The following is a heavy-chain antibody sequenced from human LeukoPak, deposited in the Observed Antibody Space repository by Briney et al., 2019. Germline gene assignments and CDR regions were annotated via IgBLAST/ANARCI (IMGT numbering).Heavy chain of an antibody. V-gene: IGHV1-69*13. J-gene: IGHJ4*02. CDR1: GGTFSSYA. CDR2: IIPIFGTA. Sequence: SVKVSCKASGGTFSSYAISWVRQAPGQGLEWMGGIIPIFGTANYAQKFQGRVTITADESTSTAYMELSSLRSEVTAVYYCARGRDIVVVPAAFRAFDYWGQGTLVTVSS. D-gene: IGHD2-2*01. CDR3: ARGRDIVVVPAAFRAFDY.